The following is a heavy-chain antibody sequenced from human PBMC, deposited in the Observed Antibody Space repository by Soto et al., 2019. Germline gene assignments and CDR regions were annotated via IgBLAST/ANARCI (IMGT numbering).Heavy chain of an antibody. J-gene: IGHJ4*02. Sequence: EVQLLEPGGGLVQPGGSLRLSCAASGFTFSSYDMSWVRQAPGKGLEWVSAISGSGGSTYYADSVKGRFTISRDNSKNTLYLQMNSLRAEDTAVYYCAKQSIHAYYFDYWGQGTLVTVSS. CDR2: ISGSGGST. CDR3: AKQSIHAYYFDY. CDR1: GFTFSSYD. V-gene: IGHV3-23*01.